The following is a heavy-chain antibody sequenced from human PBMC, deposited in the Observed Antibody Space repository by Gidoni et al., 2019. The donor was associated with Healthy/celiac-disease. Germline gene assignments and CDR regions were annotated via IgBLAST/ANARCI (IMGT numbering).Heavy chain of an antibody. D-gene: IGHD2-15*01. Sequence: QVQLVQSGAEVQKHGASVKVSCTASGYTFTSYAMHWVRQAPGQRLEWMGWINAGNGNTKYSQKFQGRVTITRDTSASTAYMELSSLRSEDTAVYYCARRIFCGGSCYGYGMDVWGQGTTVTVSS. CDR2: INAGNGNT. V-gene: IGHV1-3*01. CDR3: ARRIFCGGSCYGYGMDV. J-gene: IGHJ6*02. CDR1: GYTFTSYA.